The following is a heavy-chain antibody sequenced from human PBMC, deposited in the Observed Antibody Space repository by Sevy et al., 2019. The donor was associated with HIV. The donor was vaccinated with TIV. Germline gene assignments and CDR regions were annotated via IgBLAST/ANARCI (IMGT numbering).Heavy chain of an antibody. V-gene: IGHV1-2*02. D-gene: IGHD5-12*01. Sequence: ASVKVSCKASGYTFTGYYMHWVRQAPGQGLEWMGWINPNSGGTNYAQKFQDRVTMTRDTSISTAHMELSRLRSDDTAVYYCARIHDSGAAFDIWGQGTMVTVSS. CDR3: ARIHDSGAAFDI. CDR2: INPNSGGT. J-gene: IGHJ3*02. CDR1: GYTFTGYY.